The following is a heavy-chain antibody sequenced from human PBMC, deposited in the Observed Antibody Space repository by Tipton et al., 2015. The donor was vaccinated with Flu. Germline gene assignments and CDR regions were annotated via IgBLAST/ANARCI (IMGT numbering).Heavy chain of an antibody. J-gene: IGHJ2*01. CDR1: GGSVSSFF. D-gene: IGHD6-13*01. Sequence: TLSLTCSVSGGSVSSFFWSWIRQPPGKGLEWIGEINHSGSTNYNPSLKSRVTISVDTSKNQFSLKLSSVTAADTAVYYCARASGIAAACTKYFDLWGRGTLVTVSS. CDR2: INHSGST. V-gene: IGHV4-34*01. CDR3: ARASGIAAACTKYFDL.